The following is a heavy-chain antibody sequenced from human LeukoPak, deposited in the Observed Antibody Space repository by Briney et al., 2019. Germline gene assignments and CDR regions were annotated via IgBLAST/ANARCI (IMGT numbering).Heavy chain of an antibody. CDR2: IYDSGNT. Sequence: SETLSHTCTVSGVSMSSSPYYWGWIRQPPGKGLEWIGTIYDSGNTNYNPSLRSRLTISVDTSRNQFSLKLSSVTAADTAVYYCARHDCDSSRCSVNWFDPWGQGTLVTVSS. CDR1: GVSMSSSPYY. V-gene: IGHV4-39*01. J-gene: IGHJ5*02. D-gene: IGHD2/OR15-2a*01. CDR3: ARHDCDSSRCSVNWFDP.